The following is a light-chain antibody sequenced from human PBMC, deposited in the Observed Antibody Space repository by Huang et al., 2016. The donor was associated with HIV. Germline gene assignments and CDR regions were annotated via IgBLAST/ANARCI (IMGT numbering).Light chain of an antibody. CDR2: GAS. Sequence: EIVLTQSPGTLSLSPGERATLSCRASQSVSSSYLAWYQQKPGQAPRLRIYGASSRATGIPDRFSGSGSGTYFTLTISRLEPEDFAVYYCQQYGSSRTFGQGTKVEIK. CDR3: QQYGSSRT. V-gene: IGKV3-20*01. J-gene: IGKJ1*01. CDR1: QSVSSSY.